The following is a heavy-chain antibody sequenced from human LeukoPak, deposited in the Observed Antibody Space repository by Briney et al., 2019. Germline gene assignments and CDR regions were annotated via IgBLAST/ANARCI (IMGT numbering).Heavy chain of an antibody. Sequence: SGTLSLTCTLSGGSLSRSHWSWIRHPPRKGLGGIGYIYSSGSTNYNPSPENRVTITVGPSKNHILLKMSSVTAAETAVYYCWRTDSGSAIVYWGQGTLVAVFS. V-gene: IGHV4-59*08. D-gene: IGHD1-26*01. CDR1: GGSLSRSH. CDR3: WRTDSGSAIVY. CDR2: IYSSGST. J-gene: IGHJ4*02.